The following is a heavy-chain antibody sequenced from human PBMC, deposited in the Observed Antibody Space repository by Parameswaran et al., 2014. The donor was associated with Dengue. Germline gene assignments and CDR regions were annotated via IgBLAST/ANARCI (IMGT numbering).Heavy chain of an antibody. J-gene: IGHJ5*02. CDR3: ARKNCISSNCPGQFDP. Sequence: SWVRQAPGQGLEWMGGIIPVFGTANPAQKFQARVTITADESTSTVYMELSNLRSEDTAVYYCARKNCISSNCPGQFDPWGQGNPWSPSPQ. CDR2: IIPVFGTA. D-gene: IGHD2-2*01. V-gene: IGHV1-69*01.